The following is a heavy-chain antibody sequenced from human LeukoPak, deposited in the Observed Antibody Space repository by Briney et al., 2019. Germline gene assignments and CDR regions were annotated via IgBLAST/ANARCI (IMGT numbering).Heavy chain of an antibody. V-gene: IGHV4-39*01. D-gene: IGHD6-13*01. J-gene: IGHJ3*01. CDR3: ARLFSSSWYRGAFDL. CDR1: GGSISSSSYY. Sequence: TSSETLSLTCTVSGGSISSSSYYWGWIRQPPGKRLEWIGSIYYSGNTYYNPSLKSRVTISVDTSKNQFSLKLSSVTAADTAVYYCARLFSSSWYRGAFDLWGQGTMVTVSS. CDR2: IYYSGNT.